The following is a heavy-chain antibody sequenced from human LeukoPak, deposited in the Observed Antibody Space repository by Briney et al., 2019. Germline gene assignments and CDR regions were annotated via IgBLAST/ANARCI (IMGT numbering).Heavy chain of an antibody. Sequence: SETLSLTCAVYGGSFSGYYWSWIRRPPGKGLEWIGEINHSGSTNYNPSLKSRVTISVDTSKNQFSLKLSSVTAADTAVYYCARGIGGSGSLFDYWGQGTLVTVSS. CDR3: ARGIGGSGSLFDY. V-gene: IGHV4-34*01. J-gene: IGHJ4*02. CDR2: INHSGST. CDR1: GGSFSGYY. D-gene: IGHD3-10*01.